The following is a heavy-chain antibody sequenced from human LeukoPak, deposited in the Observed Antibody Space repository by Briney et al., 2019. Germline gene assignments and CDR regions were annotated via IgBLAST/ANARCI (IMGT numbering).Heavy chain of an antibody. Sequence: PSETLSLTCVVSGGSSISSGYWWSWVRQPPGKGLEWIGEIHHSGNTNFNPSLKSRATISLDKSKNQFSLKMSSVTAADTAVYFCARNGHYSADYWGRGILVTVSP. CDR2: IHHSGNT. J-gene: IGHJ4*02. CDR3: ARNGHYSADY. CDR1: GGSSISSGYW. D-gene: IGHD4-17*01. V-gene: IGHV4-4*02.